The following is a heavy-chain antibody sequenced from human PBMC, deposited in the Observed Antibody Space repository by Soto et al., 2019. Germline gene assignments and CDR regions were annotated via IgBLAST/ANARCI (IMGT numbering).Heavy chain of an antibody. D-gene: IGHD2-2*01. V-gene: IGHV1-69*13. Sequence: GASVKGSCRASGGTFSSYAISWVRQAPGQGLEWMGGIIPIFGTANYAQKFQGRVTITADESTSTAYMELSSLRSEDTAVYYCARATVVVVPAATRYYGMDVWGQGTTVTVSS. CDR2: IIPIFGTA. CDR1: GGTFSSYA. CDR3: ARATVVVVPAATRYYGMDV. J-gene: IGHJ6*02.